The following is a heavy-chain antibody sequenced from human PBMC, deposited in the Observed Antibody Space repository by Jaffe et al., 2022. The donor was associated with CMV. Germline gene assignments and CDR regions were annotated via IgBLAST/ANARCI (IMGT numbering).Heavy chain of an antibody. CDR1: GGTFSSYA. V-gene: IGHV1-69*01. CDR2: IIPIFGTA. Sequence: QVQLVQSGAEVKKPGSSVKVSCKASGGTFSSYAISWVRQAPGQGLEWMGGIIPIFGTANYAQKFQGRVTITADESTSTAYMELSSLRSEDTAVYYCARGVNDYGGNSPISLNYYYYGMDVWGQGTTVTVSS. D-gene: IGHD4-17*01. CDR3: ARGVNDYGGNSPISLNYYYYGMDV. J-gene: IGHJ6*02.